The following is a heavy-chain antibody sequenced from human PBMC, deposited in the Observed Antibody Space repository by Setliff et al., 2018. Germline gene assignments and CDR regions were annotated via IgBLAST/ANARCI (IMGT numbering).Heavy chain of an antibody. V-gene: IGHV4-39*01. CDR3: ARQGRKSDSRGYYYWTDFDY. Sequence: SETLSLTCTVSAGSISSSSYYWGWIRQPPGKGLEWIATIHYSGSTYYNPSLKSRVTTSVDTSKNQFSLKLSSVTAADTAAYYCARQGRKSDSRGYYYWTDFDYWGRGALVTVSS. CDR2: IHYSGST. D-gene: IGHD3-22*01. J-gene: IGHJ4*02. CDR1: AGSISSSSYY.